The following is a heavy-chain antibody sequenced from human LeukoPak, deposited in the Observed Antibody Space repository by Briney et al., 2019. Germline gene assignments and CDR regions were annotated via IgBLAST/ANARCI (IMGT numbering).Heavy chain of an antibody. CDR2: INWNGGST. CDR3: ARDLSGSSNGDY. J-gene: IGHJ4*02. V-gene: IGHV3-20*01. D-gene: IGHD4-11*01. CDR1: GFTFSNFA. Sequence: SGGSLRLSCAASGFTFSNFAMSWLRQAPGKGLEWVSGINWNGGSTGYADSVKGRFTISRDNAKNSLYLQMNSLRAEDTALYHCARDLSGSSNGDYWGQGTLVTVSS.